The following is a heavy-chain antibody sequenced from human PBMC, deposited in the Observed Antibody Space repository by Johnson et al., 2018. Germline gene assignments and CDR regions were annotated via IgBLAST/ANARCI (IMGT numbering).Heavy chain of an antibody. CDR3: ARDRHSGYDYHYYYGMDV. V-gene: IGHV3-11*01. J-gene: IGHJ6*02. CDR1: GFTFSDYY. Sequence: QVQLVQSGGGLVKPGGSLRLSCAASGFTFSDYYMSWIRQAPGKGLEWVSYISSSGSTIYYADSVKGRFTISRDNAKNSLYLQMNSLRAEDTAVYYCARDRHSGYDYHYYYGMDVWGQGTTVTVSS. CDR2: ISSSGSTI. D-gene: IGHD5-12*01.